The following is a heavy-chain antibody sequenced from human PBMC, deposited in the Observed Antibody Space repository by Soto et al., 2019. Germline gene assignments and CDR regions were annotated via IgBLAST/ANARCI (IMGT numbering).Heavy chain of an antibody. CDR2: IDPSDSYT. V-gene: IGHV5-10-1*01. J-gene: IGHJ6*02. Sequence: PGESLKISCKGSGYSFTSYWISWVRQMPGKGLEWMGRIDPSDSYTNYSPSFQGHVTISADKSISTAYLQWSSLKASDTAMYYCASSAARNYYYYYGMDVWGQGTTVTVSS. D-gene: IGHD2-2*01. CDR3: ASSAARNYYYYYGMDV. CDR1: GYSFTSYW.